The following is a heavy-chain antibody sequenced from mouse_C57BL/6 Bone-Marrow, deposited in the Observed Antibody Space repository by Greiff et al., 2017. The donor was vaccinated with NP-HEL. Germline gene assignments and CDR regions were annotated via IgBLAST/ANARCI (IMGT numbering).Heavy chain of an antibody. CDR3: TRNLNASVVALAD. CDR2: ISRDGGYI. J-gene: IGHJ2*01. Sequence: EVQLVESGAGLVKPGGSLKLSCAASGFTFSSYAMSWVRQTPEKRLEWVAYISRDGGYIYYADTVKGRFTMSRDNARNTLYLQMSSLTSEDTAMYYCTRNLNASVVALADWGQGTTLTVSS. D-gene: IGHD1-1*01. V-gene: IGHV5-9-1*02. CDR1: GFTFSSYA.